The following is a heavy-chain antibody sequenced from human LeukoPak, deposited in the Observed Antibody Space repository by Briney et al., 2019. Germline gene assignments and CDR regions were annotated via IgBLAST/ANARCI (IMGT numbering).Heavy chain of an antibody. CDR3: ARSHGGNRPDALDI. V-gene: IGHV4-59*01. J-gene: IGHJ3*02. D-gene: IGHD4-23*01. CDR2: IYYSGST. Sequence: PSETLSLTCTVSGGSISSYYWSWIRQPPGKGLEWIGYIYYSGSTNYNPSLKSRVTISVDTSKNQFSLKLSSVTAADTAVYYCARSHGGNRPDALDIWGQGTMVTVSS. CDR1: GGSISSYY.